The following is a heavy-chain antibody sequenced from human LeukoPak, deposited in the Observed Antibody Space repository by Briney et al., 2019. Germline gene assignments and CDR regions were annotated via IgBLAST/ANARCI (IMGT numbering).Heavy chain of an antibody. J-gene: IGHJ4*02. V-gene: IGHV1-69*04. Sequence: SVKVSCKASGGTFSSYAISWVRQAPGQGLEWMRRIIPILGIANYAQKFQGRVTITADKSTSTAYMELSSLRSEDTAVYYCASIKRAAAMIDYWGQGTLVTVSS. CDR3: ASIKRAAAMIDY. CDR1: GGTFSSYA. D-gene: IGHD2-2*01. CDR2: IIPILGIA.